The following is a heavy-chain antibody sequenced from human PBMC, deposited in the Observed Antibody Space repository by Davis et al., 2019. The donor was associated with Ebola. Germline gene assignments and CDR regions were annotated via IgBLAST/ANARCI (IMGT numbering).Heavy chain of an antibody. CDR3: ARDRGTYGTYGMDV. Sequence: SETLSLTCTVPGGSISSGGYYWSWIRQHPGKGLEWIGYIYYSGSTYYNPSLKSRVTISVDTSKNQFSLKLSSVTAADTAVYYCARDRGTYGTYGMDVWGQGTTVTVSS. V-gene: IGHV4-31*03. J-gene: IGHJ6*02. CDR1: GGSISSGGYY. CDR2: IYYSGST. D-gene: IGHD3-16*01.